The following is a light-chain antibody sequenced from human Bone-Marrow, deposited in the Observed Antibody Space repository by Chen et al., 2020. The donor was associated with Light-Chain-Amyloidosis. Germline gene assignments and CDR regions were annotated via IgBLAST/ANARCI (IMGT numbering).Light chain of an antibody. J-gene: IGLJ1*01. CDR3: TSYTSSRTRV. CDR1: SGDVGGYDY. V-gene: IGLV2-14*01. CDR2: DVS. Sequence: QSALTQPASVSGSPGQSITISCTGSSGDVGGYDYVSWYQQHPGKAPQLIIYDVSNRPSGVSDRFSGSKSGYTASLTISGLQADDEADYYCTSYTSSRTRVFGTGTKVTVL.